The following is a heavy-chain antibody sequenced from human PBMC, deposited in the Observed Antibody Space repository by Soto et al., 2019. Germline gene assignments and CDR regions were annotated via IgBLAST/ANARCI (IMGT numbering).Heavy chain of an antibody. CDR2: IYYTGVT. V-gene: IGHV4-31*03. Sequence: PSETLSLTCTVSGSSLHIGGYYWAWIRQNPGKGLEWIGYIYYTGVTYYNPSLGSRVNISVDTSKNQFSLELTSVTAADTAVYCCARDGSSTANWLDPWGQGLLVTVSS. CDR3: ARDGSSTANWLDP. D-gene: IGHD2-2*01. J-gene: IGHJ5*02. CDR1: GSSLHIGGYY.